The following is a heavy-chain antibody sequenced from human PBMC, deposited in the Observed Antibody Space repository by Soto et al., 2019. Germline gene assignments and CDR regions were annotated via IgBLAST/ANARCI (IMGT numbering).Heavy chain of an antibody. CDR2: INHSGST. J-gene: IGHJ4*02. V-gene: IGHV4-34*01. Sequence: SETLSLTCAVYGGSFSGYYWNWIRQPPGKGLEWIGEINHSGSTNYNPSLKSRVTISVDTSRSQFSLKLSSVTAADTAVYYCARGRPGPPAGYSGYSYFDYWGQGTLVTVSS. CDR3: ARGRPGPPAGYSGYSYFDY. CDR1: GGSFSGYY. D-gene: IGHD5-12*01.